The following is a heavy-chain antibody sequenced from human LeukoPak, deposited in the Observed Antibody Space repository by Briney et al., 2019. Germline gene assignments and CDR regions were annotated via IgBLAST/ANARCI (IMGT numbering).Heavy chain of an antibody. V-gene: IGHV3-33*01. CDR2: IWYDGSDK. Sequence: PGGSLRLSCAASGFTFSSYGMHCVRQAPGKGLEWVAVIWYDGSDKYYADSVKGRFTISRDNSKNVLYLQMNSLRAEDTAVYYCAYGGKSDRFDYWGQGTLVTVS. CDR1: GFTFSSYG. CDR3: AYGGKSDRFDY. J-gene: IGHJ4*02. D-gene: IGHD4-23*01.